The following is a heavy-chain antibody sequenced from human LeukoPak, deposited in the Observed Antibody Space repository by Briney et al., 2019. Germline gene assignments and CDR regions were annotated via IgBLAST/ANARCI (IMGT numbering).Heavy chain of an antibody. Sequence: PGGSLRLSCAASGFTFSTFNMNWVRQAPGKGLEWVASITSTSTYMFYADSVRGRFTIPRDNAANSLFLQMDSLRGEDTAVYYCARDPYSGAYGADYYYFMDVWGRGTTVTVSS. J-gene: IGHJ6*03. D-gene: IGHD1-26*01. V-gene: IGHV3-21*01. CDR3: ARDPYSGAYGADYYYFMDV. CDR2: ITSTSTYM. CDR1: GFTFSTFN.